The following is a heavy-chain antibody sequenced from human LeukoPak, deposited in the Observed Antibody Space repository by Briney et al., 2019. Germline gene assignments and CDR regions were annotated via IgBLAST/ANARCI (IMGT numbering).Heavy chain of an antibody. V-gene: IGHV3-30*18. J-gene: IGHJ4*02. CDR2: ISYDGSNK. Sequence: PGGSLRLSCAASGFTFSSYGMHWVRQAPGKGLEWVVVISYDGSNKYYADSVKGRFTISRDNSKNTLYLQMNSLRAEDTAVYYCAKDGGYCSGGSCYETYYFDYWGQGTLVTVSS. CDR1: GFTFSSYG. CDR3: AKDGGYCSGGSCYETYYFDY. D-gene: IGHD2-15*01.